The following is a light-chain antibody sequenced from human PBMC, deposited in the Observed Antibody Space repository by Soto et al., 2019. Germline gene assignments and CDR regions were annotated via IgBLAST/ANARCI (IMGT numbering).Light chain of an antibody. CDR2: KAS. Sequence: DIQMTQSPSSLSASVGDRVTITCRASQSISNYLNWYQQKPGKAPKLLIYKASTLKSGVPSRFSGSGSGTEFTLTISSLQPDDFATYYCQQYNSYPKTFGQGTKVDI. CDR1: QSISNY. J-gene: IGKJ1*01. V-gene: IGKV1-5*03. CDR3: QQYNSYPKT.